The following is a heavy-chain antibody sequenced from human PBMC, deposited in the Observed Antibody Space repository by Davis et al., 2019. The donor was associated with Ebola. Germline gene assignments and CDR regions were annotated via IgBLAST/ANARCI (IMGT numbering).Heavy chain of an antibody. D-gene: IGHD6-13*01. CDR1: GGSISSSSYY. V-gene: IGHV4-39*07. Sequence: MPSETLSLTCTVSGGSISSSSYYWGWIRQPPGKGLEWIGEINHSGSTNYNPSLKSRVTISVDTSKNQFSLKLSSVTAADTAVYYCARGFSSSWSDLDYWGQGTLVTVSS. CDR3: ARGFSSSWSDLDY. J-gene: IGHJ4*02. CDR2: INHSGST.